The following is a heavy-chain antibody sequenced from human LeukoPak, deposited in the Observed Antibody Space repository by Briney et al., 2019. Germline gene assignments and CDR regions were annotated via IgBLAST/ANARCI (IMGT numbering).Heavy chain of an antibody. CDR1: GFTFSSYA. V-gene: IGHV3-23*01. CDR3: AKDRDLRPEYSSGWYVWFDP. J-gene: IGHJ5*02. Sequence: GGSLRLSCVASGFTFSSYAMSWFRQAPGKGLEWVSAISGSGGSTYYADSVKGRFTISRDNSKNTLYLQMNSLRAEDTAVYYCAKDRDLRPEYSSGWYVWFDPWGQGTLVTVSS. D-gene: IGHD6-19*01. CDR2: ISGSGGST.